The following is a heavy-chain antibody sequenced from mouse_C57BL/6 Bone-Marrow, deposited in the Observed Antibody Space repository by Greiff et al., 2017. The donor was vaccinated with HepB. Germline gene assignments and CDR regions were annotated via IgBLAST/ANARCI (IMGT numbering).Heavy chain of an antibody. CDR2: ILPGSGST. D-gene: IGHD1-1*01. J-gene: IGHJ4*01. Sequence: VQLQRSGAELMKPGASVKLSCKATGYTFTGYWIEWVKQRPGHGLEWIGEILPGSGSTNYNEKFKGKATFTADTSSNTAYMQLSSLTTEDSAIYYCARIFYYYGSSLYAMDYWGQGTSVTVSS. V-gene: IGHV1-9*01. CDR1: GYTFTGYW. CDR3: ARIFYYYGSSLYAMDY.